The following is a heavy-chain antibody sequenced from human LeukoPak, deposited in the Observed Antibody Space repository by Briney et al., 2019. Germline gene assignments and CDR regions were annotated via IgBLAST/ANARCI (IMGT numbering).Heavy chain of an antibody. J-gene: IGHJ6*02. D-gene: IGHD5-18*01. CDR1: GGTFSSYA. V-gene: IGHV1-69*04. CDR3: ASGYSYGYPYYYGMDV. Sequence: SVKVSCKASGGTFSSYAISWVRQAPGQGLEWMGRIIPILGIANYAQKFQGRVTITADKSTSTAYMELSSLRSEDTAVYYCASGYSYGYPYYYGMDVWGQGTTVTVSS. CDR2: IIPILGIA.